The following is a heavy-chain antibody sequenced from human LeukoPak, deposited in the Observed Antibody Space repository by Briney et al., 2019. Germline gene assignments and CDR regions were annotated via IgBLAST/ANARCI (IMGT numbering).Heavy chain of an antibody. D-gene: IGHD6-13*01. CDR3: AKAQYSSSWSLNWFDP. Sequence: GGSLRLSCAASGFTFSSYSMNWVRQAPGKGLEWVSAISGSGGSTYYADSVKGRFTISRDNSKNTLYLQMNSLRAEDTAVYYCAKAQYSSSWSLNWFDPWGQGTLVTVSS. CDR1: GFTFSSYS. CDR2: ISGSGGST. V-gene: IGHV3-23*01. J-gene: IGHJ5*02.